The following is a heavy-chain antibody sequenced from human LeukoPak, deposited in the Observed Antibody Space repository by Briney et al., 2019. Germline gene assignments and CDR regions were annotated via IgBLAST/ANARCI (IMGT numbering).Heavy chain of an antibody. CDR1: GFTFSSYG. D-gene: IGHD1-26*01. CDR3: VKDAGGSYYRVFDY. CDR2: ISYDGSNK. V-gene: IGHV3-30*18. J-gene: IGHJ4*02. Sequence: SGGSLRLSCAASGFTFSSYGMHWVRQAPGKGLEWVAVISYDGSNKYYADSVKGRFTISRDNSRNTLYLQMHSLRAEDTALYYCVKDAGGSYYRVFDYWGQGTLVTVSS.